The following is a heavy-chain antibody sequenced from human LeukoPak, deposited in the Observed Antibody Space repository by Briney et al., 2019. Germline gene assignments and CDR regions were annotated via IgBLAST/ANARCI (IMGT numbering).Heavy chain of an antibody. J-gene: IGHJ4*02. V-gene: IGHV1-18*01. CDR1: GYTFTSYG. Sequence: ASVKVSCKASGYTFTSYGISWVRQAPGQGLEWMGWISAYNGNTNYAQKFQGRVTMTRDTSISTAYMELSRLRSDDTAVYYCARVERELWNHRNFDYWGQGTLVTVSS. D-gene: IGHD1-26*01. CDR2: ISAYNGNT. CDR3: ARVERELWNHRNFDY.